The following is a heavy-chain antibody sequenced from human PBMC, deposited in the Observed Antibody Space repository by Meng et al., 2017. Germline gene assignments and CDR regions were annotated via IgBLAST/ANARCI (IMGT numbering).Heavy chain of an antibody. Sequence: GGSLRLSCAASGFTFDDYAMHWVRQAPGKGLEWVSGISWNSGSIGYADSVKGRFTISRDNAKNSLYLQMNSLRAEDMALYYCAKSYYYGSGSYVGGPFDYWGQGMLVTVSS. CDR2: ISWNSGSI. D-gene: IGHD3-10*01. V-gene: IGHV3-9*03. CDR1: GFTFDDYA. J-gene: IGHJ4*02. CDR3: AKSYYYGSGSYVGGPFDY.